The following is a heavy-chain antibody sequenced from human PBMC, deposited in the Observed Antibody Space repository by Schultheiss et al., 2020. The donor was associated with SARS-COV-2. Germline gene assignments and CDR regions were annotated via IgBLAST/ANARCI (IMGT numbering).Heavy chain of an antibody. CDR2: IYYSGST. CDR1: GGSFSGYY. CDR3: ARTSYDYVWGSYRYRLPFDY. Sequence: SETLSLTCAVYGGSFSGYYWSWIRQHPGKGLEWIGYIYYSGSTYYNPSLKSRVTISVDTSKNQFSLKLSSVTAADTAVYYCARTSYDYVWGSYRYRLPFDYWGQGTLVTVSS. D-gene: IGHD3-16*02. V-gene: IGHV4-31*11. J-gene: IGHJ4*02.